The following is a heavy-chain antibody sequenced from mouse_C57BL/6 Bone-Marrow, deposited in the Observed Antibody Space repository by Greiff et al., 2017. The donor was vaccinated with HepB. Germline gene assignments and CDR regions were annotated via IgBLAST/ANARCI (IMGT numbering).Heavy chain of an antibody. D-gene: IGHD2-13*01. CDR1: GYTFTSYG. J-gene: IGHJ4*01. Sequence: QVHVKQSGAELARPGASVKLSCKASGYTFTSYGISWVKQRTGQGLEWIGEIYPRSGNTYYNEKFKGKATLTADKSSSTAYMVLRSLTSEDSAVYFCAREDGDRYYYAMDYWGQGTSVTVSS. V-gene: IGHV1-81*01. CDR3: AREDGDRYYYAMDY. CDR2: IYPRSGNT.